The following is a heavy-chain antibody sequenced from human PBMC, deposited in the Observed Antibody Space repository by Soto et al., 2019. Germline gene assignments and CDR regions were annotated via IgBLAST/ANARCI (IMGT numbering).Heavy chain of an antibody. CDR2: ISAYNGNT. CDR3: ARDRLTIFGVVTTILGYYYMDV. D-gene: IGHD3-3*01. J-gene: IGHJ6*03. V-gene: IGHV1-18*01. CDR1: GYTFTSYG. Sequence: GASVKVSCKASGYTFTSYGISWVRQAPGQGLEWMGWISAYNGNTNYAQKLQGRVTMTTDTSTSTAYMELRSLRSDDTAVYYCARDRLTIFGVVTTILGYYYMDVWGKGTTVTVSS.